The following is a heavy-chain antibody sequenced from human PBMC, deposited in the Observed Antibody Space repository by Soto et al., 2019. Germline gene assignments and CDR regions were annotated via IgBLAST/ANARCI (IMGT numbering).Heavy chain of an antibody. CDR2: IYYDEST. V-gene: IGHV4-39*01. CDR3: GKVLIGATRHTDVDS. D-gene: IGHD2-15*01. Sequence: SETLSLTCTVSGVSLNSGHYYWVWIRQSPGKGLAWIASIYYDESTYYNPSLKSRVTISTDKLKNQFSLTLKSVTAADTAVYYCGKVLIGATRHTDVDSWGQGALVTVSS. J-gene: IGHJ4*02. CDR1: GVSLNSGHYY.